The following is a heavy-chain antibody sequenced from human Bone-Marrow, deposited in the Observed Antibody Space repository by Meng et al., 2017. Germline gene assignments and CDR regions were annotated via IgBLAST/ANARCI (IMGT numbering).Heavy chain of an antibody. Sequence: QVQLQQWGAGLLKPSETPSLTCAVYGGSFSGYYWSWIRQPPGKGLEWIGEINHSGSTNYNSSLKSRVTISVDTSKNQFSLKLSSVTAADTAVYYCARGLRAARPLLFGYWGQGTLVTVSS. J-gene: IGHJ4*02. CDR3: ARGLRAARPLLFGY. CDR2: INHSGST. V-gene: IGHV4-34*01. CDR1: GGSFSGYY. D-gene: IGHD6-6*01.